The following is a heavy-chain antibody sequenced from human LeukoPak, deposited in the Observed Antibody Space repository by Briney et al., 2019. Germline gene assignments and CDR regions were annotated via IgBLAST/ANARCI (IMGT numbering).Heavy chain of an antibody. V-gene: IGHV3-23*01. D-gene: IGHD3-10*01. Sequence: ETLSLTCTVSGGSIRSSYYYWGWIRQAPGKGLEWVSSISGSGGSTYYADSVKGRFTISRDNSKKTLYLQMNSLRADDTAVYYCASWVPDRGFDYWGQGTLVTVSS. CDR2: ISGSGGST. J-gene: IGHJ4*02. CDR1: GGSIRSSYYY. CDR3: ASWVPDRGFDY.